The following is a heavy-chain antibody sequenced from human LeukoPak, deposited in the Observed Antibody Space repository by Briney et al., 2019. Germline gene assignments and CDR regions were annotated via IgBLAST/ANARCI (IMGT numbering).Heavy chain of an antibody. V-gene: IGHV4-39*07. CDR1: GGSISSGDYY. J-gene: IGHJ5*02. CDR2: IYYSGST. D-gene: IGHD1-26*01. CDR3: ARATTRRGWFDP. Sequence: SETLSLTCTVSGGSISSGDYYWSWIRQPPGKGLEWIGSIYYSGSTYYNPSLKSRVTISVDTSKNQFSLKLSSVTAADTAVYYCARATTRRGWFDPWGQGTLVTVSS.